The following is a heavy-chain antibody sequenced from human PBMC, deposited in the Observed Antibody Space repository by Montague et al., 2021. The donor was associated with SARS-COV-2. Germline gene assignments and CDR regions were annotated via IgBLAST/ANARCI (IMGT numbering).Heavy chain of an antibody. CDR2: INHSEST. Sequence: SETLSLTCAVYGGSFSGSSWCWICQPPWQGLEWIGEINHSESTNYNSSLTSRVTISVATSKNQFSLTLSSVTAVDTAVSYCARGSWHIAAVTAIRDGYYGMDGGGQVTTVTVSA. CDR1: GGSFSGSS. J-gene: IGHJ6*01. V-gene: IGHV4-34*01. D-gene: IGHD2-21*02. CDR3: ARGSWHIAAVTAIRDGYYGMDG.